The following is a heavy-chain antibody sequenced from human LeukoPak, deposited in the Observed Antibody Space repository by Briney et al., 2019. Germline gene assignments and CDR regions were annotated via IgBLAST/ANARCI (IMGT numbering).Heavy chain of an antibody. CDR3: ARQDIAAAGAFDY. V-gene: IGHV4-39*01. D-gene: IGHD6-13*01. J-gene: IGHJ4*02. CDR1: GGSFSPYY. CDR2: IYYSGST. Sequence: PSETLSLTCAVYGGSFSPYYWSWIRQPPGKGLEWIGSIYYSGSTYYNPSLKSRVTISVDTSKNQFSLKLSSVTAADTAVYYCARQDIAAAGAFDYWGQGTLVTVSS.